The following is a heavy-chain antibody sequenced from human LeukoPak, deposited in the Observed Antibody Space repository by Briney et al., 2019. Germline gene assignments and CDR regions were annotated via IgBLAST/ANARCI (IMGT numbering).Heavy chain of an antibody. D-gene: IGHD6-13*01. J-gene: IGHJ6*04. V-gene: IGHV1-69*13. Sequence: SVKVSCKASGYTFTSYDINWVRQAPGQGLEWMGGIIPIFGTTNYAQKFQGRVTITADESTSTAYMELSSLRSEDTAVYYCVSLVGTGYYGMDVWGEGTTVTVSS. CDR3: VSLVGTGYYGMDV. CDR1: GYTFTSYD. CDR2: IIPIFGTT.